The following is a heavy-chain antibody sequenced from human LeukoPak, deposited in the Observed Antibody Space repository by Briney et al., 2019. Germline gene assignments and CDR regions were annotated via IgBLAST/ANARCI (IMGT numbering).Heavy chain of an antibody. V-gene: IGHV4-59*11. CDR3: ARDASNGYYFDY. CDR2: IYYRGST. CDR1: GDSSSNHY. Sequence: PSETLSLTCTVSGDSSSNHYWSWIRRPPGKGLEWIGYIYYRGSTNYNPSLKSRVTISVDTSKNQLSLKLTSVTTADTAVYYCARDASNGYYFDYWGQGILVTVSS. J-gene: IGHJ4*02. D-gene: IGHD3-22*01.